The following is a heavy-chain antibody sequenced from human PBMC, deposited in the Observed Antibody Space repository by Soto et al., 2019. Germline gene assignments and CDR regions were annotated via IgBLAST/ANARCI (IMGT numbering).Heavy chain of an antibody. J-gene: IGHJ4*02. Sequence: PSETLSLTCAVSGGSISSGGHSWSWIRQPPGKGLEWTGYIYHSGSTYYNPSLKSRVTISVDRSKNQFSLKLSSVTAADTAVYYCARGIGLRKYYFDYWGQGTLVTVSS. CDR2: IYHSGST. D-gene: IGHD5-12*01. V-gene: IGHV4-30-2*01. CDR1: GGSISSGGHS. CDR3: ARGIGLRKYYFDY.